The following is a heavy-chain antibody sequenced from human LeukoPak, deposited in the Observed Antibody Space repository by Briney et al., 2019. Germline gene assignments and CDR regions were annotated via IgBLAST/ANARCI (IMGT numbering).Heavy chain of an antibody. V-gene: IGHV4-34*01. Sequence: SETLSLTCAVYGGSFSGYYWSWIRQPPGKGLEWIGEINHSGSTNYNPSLKSRVTISVDTSKNQFSLKLSSVTAADTAVYYCARDSRYYDSSGLDYWGQGTLVTVSS. CDR1: GGSFSGYY. CDR2: INHSGST. D-gene: IGHD3-22*01. CDR3: ARDSRYYDSSGLDY. J-gene: IGHJ4*02.